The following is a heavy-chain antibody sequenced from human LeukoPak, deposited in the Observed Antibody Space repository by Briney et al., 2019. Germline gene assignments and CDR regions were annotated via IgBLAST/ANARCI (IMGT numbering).Heavy chain of an antibody. V-gene: IGHV4-59*08. CDR1: GGSLGTSY. J-gene: IGHJ4*02. D-gene: IGHD5-18*01. Sequence: PSETLSLTCTVSGGSLGTSYWSWIRQSPGKGLEWIGYVSYSGNTNYNPSLKSRVTVSVDSSKNQFSLKLRSVTAADTAVYYCARQLYTSMRPFDYWGQGTLVTVSS. CDR2: VSYSGNT. CDR3: ARQLYTSMRPFDY.